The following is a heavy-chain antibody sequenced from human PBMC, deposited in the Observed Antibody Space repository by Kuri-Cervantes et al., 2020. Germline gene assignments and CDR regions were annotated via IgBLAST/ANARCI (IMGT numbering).Heavy chain of an antibody. CDR3: ARRGPGLD. D-gene: IGHD6-25*01. J-gene: IGHJ4*02. V-gene: IGHV3-7*01. CDR2: IKEDGSVE. Sequence: LSLTCVASGFTFSNSWMSWVRQAPGKGLEWVANIKEDGSVEQYVDSVRGRFTISRDNAKKSVYLQMNSLIVEDTAVYYCARRGPGLDWGQGTLVTVSS. CDR1: GFTFSNSW.